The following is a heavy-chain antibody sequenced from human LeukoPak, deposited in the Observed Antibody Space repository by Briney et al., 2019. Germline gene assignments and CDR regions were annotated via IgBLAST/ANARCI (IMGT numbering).Heavy chain of an antibody. Sequence: GGSLRLSCAASGFTFSSYWMHWVRQAPGKGLVWVSRINSDGSSTSYADSVKGRFTISRDNAKTTLYLQMNSLRAEDTAVYYCARPTGLYGDFDYWGQGTLVTVSS. CDR2: INSDGSST. J-gene: IGHJ4*02. D-gene: IGHD4-17*01. V-gene: IGHV3-74*01. CDR1: GFTFSSYW. CDR3: ARPTGLYGDFDY.